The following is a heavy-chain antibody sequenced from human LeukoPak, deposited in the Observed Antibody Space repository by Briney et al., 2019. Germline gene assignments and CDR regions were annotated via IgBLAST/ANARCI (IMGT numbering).Heavy chain of an antibody. CDR2: ISYDGSNK. CDR3: ARDTRQSAFDI. CDR1: GFTFSSYS. Sequence: GGSLRLSYAASGFTFSSYSMNWVRQAPGKGLEWVAVISYDGSNKYYADSAKGRFTISRDNSKNTLYLQMNSLRAEDTAVYYCARDTRQSAFDIWGQGTMVTVSS. V-gene: IGHV3-30*03. J-gene: IGHJ3*02. D-gene: IGHD1-1*01.